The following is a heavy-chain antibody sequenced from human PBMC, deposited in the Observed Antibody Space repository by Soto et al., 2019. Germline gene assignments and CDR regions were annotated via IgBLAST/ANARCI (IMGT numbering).Heavy chain of an antibody. V-gene: IGHV3-30*18. J-gene: IGHJ6*02. CDR2: ILYDGSIQ. CDR3: AEVMVGQSLAAEV. D-gene: IGHD1-26*01. CDR1: GFTFSSYC. Sequence: QVQLVESGGGVVQPGRSLRLSCEASGFTFSSYCLHWVRQAPGKGLEWVAVILYDGSIQYYADSVKGRFTISRGNSKNTLYFQMKRLGAEETAVYFCAEVMVGQSLAAEVWGQGTTVPVSS.